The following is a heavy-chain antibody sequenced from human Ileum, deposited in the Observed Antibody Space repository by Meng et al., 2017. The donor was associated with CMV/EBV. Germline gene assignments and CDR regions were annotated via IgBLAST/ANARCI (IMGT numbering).Heavy chain of an antibody. CDR2: ISASGNTI. CDR1: GFTLSNYE. J-gene: IGHJ4*02. CDR3: VRGEGYTGASYSLWEY. V-gene: IGHV3-48*03. D-gene: IGHD6-19*01. Sequence: GESLKISCALSGFTLSNYEMNWVRQAPGKGLEWVAYISASGNTIYYADSVKGRFTISRDSAKNSLYLQMNSLRGEDTALYYCVRGEGYTGASYSLWEYWGQGTLVTVSS.